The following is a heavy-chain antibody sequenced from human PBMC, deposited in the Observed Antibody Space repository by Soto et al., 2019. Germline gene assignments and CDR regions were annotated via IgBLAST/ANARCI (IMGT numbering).Heavy chain of an antibody. D-gene: IGHD2-8*02. Sequence: GGSMRVSCAASGFTFSRYARHWVRQAPGKGLEWVSAIRGSGSSKYYADSVKGRFTISRDNSKNTLYLQMNSLRAEDTAVYYCAKVLGQSSGFDYWGQGTMVTVSS. CDR3: AKVLGQSSGFDY. CDR2: IRGSGSSK. V-gene: IGHV3-23*01. CDR1: GFTFSRYA. J-gene: IGHJ4*03.